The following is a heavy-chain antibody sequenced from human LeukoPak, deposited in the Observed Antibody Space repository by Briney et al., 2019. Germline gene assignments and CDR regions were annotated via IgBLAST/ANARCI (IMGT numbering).Heavy chain of an antibody. V-gene: IGHV4-34*01. CDR1: GGSFSGYY. CDR2: INHSGST. D-gene: IGHD3-10*01. J-gene: IGHJ4*02. CDR3: ARPQRYSGSGSYYSIASSRGSNFDY. Sequence: SETLSLTCAVYGGSFSGYYWSWLRQPPGKGLEWIGEINHSGSTNYNPSLKSRVTISVDTSKNQFSLKLSSVTAADTAVYYCARPQRYSGSGSYYSIASSRGSNFDYWGQGTLVTVSS.